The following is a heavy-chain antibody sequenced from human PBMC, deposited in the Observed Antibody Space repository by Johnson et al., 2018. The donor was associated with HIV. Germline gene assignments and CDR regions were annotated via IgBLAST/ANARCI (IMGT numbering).Heavy chain of an antibody. Sequence: VQLVESGGGLVQPGGSLRLSCAASGFTFSTYAMHWVRQAPGKGLEYVSAISSNGGSTYYANSVKGRFTISRDNSKNTLYLQMGSLRAEDMAVYYCARAGLTYTLDAFDIWGQGTMVIVSS. CDR1: GFTFSTYA. J-gene: IGHJ3*02. CDR2: ISSNGGST. V-gene: IGHV3-64*01. D-gene: IGHD3-16*01. CDR3: ARAGLTYTLDAFDI.